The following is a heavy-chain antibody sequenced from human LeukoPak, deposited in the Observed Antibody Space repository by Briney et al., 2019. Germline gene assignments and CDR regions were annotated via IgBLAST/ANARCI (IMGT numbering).Heavy chain of an antibody. CDR1: GYTFTGYY. Sequence: ASVKVSCKASGYTFTGYYMHWVRQAPGQGLEWMGWINPNSGGTNYAQKFQGRVTMTRDTFISTAYMELSRLRSDDTAVYYCARSPTVRGVHFDYWGQGTLVTVSS. CDR3: ARSPTVRGVHFDY. CDR2: INPNSGGT. D-gene: IGHD3-10*01. V-gene: IGHV1-2*02. J-gene: IGHJ4*02.